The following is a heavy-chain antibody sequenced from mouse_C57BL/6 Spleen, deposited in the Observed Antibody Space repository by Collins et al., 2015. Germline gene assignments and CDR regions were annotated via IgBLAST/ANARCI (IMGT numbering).Heavy chain of an antibody. D-gene: IGHD4-1*01. Sequence: QVQLQQPGAELVKPGASVKLSCKASGYTFTSYWMHWVKQRPGRGLEWTGRIDPNSGGTKYNEKFKSKATLTVDKPSSTAYMQLSSLTSEDSAVYYCARLRDWDGWYFDVWGTGTTVTVSS. J-gene: IGHJ1*03. V-gene: IGHV1-72*01. CDR2: IDPNSGGT. CDR1: GYTFTSYW. CDR3: ARLRDWDGWYFDV.